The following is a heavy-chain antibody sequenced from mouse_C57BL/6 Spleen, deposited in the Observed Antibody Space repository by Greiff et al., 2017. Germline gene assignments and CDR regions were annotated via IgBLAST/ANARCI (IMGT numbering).Heavy chain of an antibody. J-gene: IGHJ2*01. Sequence: VQLQQSGAELMKPGASVKLSCKATGYTFTGYWIEWVKQRPGHGLEWIGEILPGSGSTNYNEKFKGKATFTAYTSSNTADMQLSSLTTEDSAIYYCAREGAETRGNDFDYWGQGTTVTVSS. V-gene: IGHV1-9*01. CDR3: AREGAETRGNDFDY. CDR1: GYTFTGYW. CDR2: ILPGSGST.